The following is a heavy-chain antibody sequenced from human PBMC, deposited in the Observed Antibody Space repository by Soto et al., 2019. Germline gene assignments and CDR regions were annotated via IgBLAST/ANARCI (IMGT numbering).Heavy chain of an antibody. D-gene: IGHD2-15*01. CDR2: ISRSSDHM. CDR1: GFIFSTYS. CDR3: TRAISGGPFDY. Sequence: GGSLRLSCAASGFIFSTYSMNWVRQTPGKGLEWVSSISRSSDHMYYADSVRGRFTISRDNAKNSLFLQMNSLRAEDTAVYYCTRAISGGPFDYWAQGDLVTVSS. J-gene: IGHJ4*02. V-gene: IGHV3-21*01.